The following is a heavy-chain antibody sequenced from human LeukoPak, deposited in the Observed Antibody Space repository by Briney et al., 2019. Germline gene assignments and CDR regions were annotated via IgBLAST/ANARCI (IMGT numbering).Heavy chain of an antibody. CDR2: ISWNSGSI. J-gene: IGHJ6*02. CDR1: GFTFRNYA. V-gene: IGHV3-9*01. CDR3: AKDVLTATTFDSGMNV. D-gene: IGHD1-20*01. Sequence: GGSLRLTCVASGFTFRNYAMSWVRQAPGKGLEWVSGISWNSGSIGYADSVKGRFTISRDNAKNSLYLQMNSLRAEDTALYYCAKDVLTATTFDSGMNVWGQGTTVTVSS.